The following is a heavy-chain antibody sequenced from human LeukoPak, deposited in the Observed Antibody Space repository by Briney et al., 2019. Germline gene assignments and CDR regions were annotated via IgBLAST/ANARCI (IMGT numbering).Heavy chain of an antibody. Sequence: SETLSLTCTVSGGSISSYYWSWIRQPPGKGLEWIAYISDIGSINYNPSLKSRVTISLDTSKNQFSLKLSSVTAADTAVYYCAGHRAYYYDSGDFDYWGQGTLVTVSS. CDR3: AGHRAYYYDSGDFDY. V-gene: IGHV4-59*08. CDR1: GGSISSYY. J-gene: IGHJ4*02. CDR2: ISDIGSI. D-gene: IGHD3-22*01.